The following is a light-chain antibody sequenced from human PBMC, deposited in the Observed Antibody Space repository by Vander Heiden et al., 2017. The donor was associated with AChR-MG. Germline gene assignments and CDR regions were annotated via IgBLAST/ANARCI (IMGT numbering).Light chain of an antibody. V-gene: IGLV2-8*01. Sequence: QSALTQPPSASGSPGQSVTISCTGTSNDVGGYNSVSWYQQHPGKAPNLMIYEVSQRPSGVPARFSGSKSGNTASLTVSGLQAEDEADYYCGSYAGGNRLVFGGGTKLTVL. CDR2: EVS. CDR1: SNDVGGYNS. J-gene: IGLJ2*01. CDR3: GSYAGGNRLV.